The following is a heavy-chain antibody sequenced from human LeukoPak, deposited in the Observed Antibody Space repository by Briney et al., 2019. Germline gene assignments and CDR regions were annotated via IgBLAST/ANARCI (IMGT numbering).Heavy chain of an antibody. D-gene: IGHD2-2*01. CDR3: ATRSYCSSTSCYAPYYYGMDV. CDR2: ISSSSSYI. CDR1: GFTFSSYS. V-gene: IGHV3-21*01. J-gene: IGHJ6*02. Sequence: GGSLRLSCAASGFTFSSYSMNWVRQAPGKGLEWVSSISSSSSYIYYADSVKGRFTISRDNAKNSLYLQMNSLRAEDTAVYYCATRSYCSSTSCYAPYYYGMDVRGQGTTVTVSS.